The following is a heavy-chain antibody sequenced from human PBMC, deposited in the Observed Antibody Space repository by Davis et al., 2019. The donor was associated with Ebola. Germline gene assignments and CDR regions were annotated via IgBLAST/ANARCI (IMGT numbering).Heavy chain of an antibody. J-gene: IGHJ6*04. Sequence: SETLSLTCAVYGGSFSGFYWSWIRQSPGKGLEWIGEINHSGSTNYNPSLKSRVIISLDTSKNQFSLKLSSVTAADTAVYYCARGMTTVTTWATYYYGMDVWGKGTTVTVSS. CDR1: GGSFSGFY. D-gene: IGHD4-17*01. V-gene: IGHV4-34*01. CDR3: ARGMTTVTTWATYYYGMDV. CDR2: INHSGST.